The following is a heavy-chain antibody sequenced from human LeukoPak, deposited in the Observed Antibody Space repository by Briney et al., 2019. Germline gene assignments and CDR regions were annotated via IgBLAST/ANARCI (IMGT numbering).Heavy chain of an antibody. D-gene: IGHD3-22*01. CDR3: AREGDAYYYDSPFDY. CDR2: IYTSGST. CDR1: GGPISSYY. J-gene: IGHJ4*02. Sequence: SETLSLTCTVAGGPISSYYWSWIRQPAGKGLEWIGRIYTSGSTNYNPSLKSRVTMSVDTSKNQFSLKLSSVTAADTAVYYCAREGDAYYYDSPFDYWGQGTLVTVSS. V-gene: IGHV4-4*07.